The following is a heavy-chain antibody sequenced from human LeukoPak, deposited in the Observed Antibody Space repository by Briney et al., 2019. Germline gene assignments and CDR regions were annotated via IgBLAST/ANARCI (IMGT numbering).Heavy chain of an antibody. J-gene: IGHJ3*02. Sequence: SETLSLTCAVSGGSISSSNWWSWVRQPPGKGLAWIGEIYHSGSTNYNPSLKSRVTISVDKSKNQFSLKLSSVTAADTAVYYCARTRYDILTGPSDAFDIWGQGTMVTVSS. V-gene: IGHV4-4*02. D-gene: IGHD3-9*01. CDR3: ARTRYDILTGPSDAFDI. CDR1: GGSISSSNW. CDR2: IYHSGST.